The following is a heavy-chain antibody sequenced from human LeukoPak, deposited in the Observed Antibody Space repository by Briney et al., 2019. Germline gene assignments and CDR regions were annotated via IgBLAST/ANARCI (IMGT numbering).Heavy chain of an antibody. J-gene: IGHJ5*02. Sequence: SETLSLTCSVSGGSINSRPYYWGWIRQPPGKGLEWIGNIYYSGRTYYNPSLKSRVTISVNTSKKQFSLKLSSVTAADTAVYYCARGRPDGSGSYYKFDPWGQGTLVTVSS. CDR3: ARGRPDGSGSYYKFDP. V-gene: IGHV4-39*01. CDR1: GGSINSRPYY. CDR2: IYYSGRT. D-gene: IGHD3-10*01.